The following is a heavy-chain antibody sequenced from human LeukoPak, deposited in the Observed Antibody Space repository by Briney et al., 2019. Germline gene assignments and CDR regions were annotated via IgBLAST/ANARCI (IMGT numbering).Heavy chain of an antibody. CDR3: VRRGPNNSGLDY. CDR2: ITSTSSYI. D-gene: IGHD5-12*01. J-gene: IGHJ4*02. CDR1: GFTFSRYS. V-gene: IGHV3-21*01. Sequence: GGSLRLSCAASGFTFSRYSFNWVRQAPGKGLEWVASITSTSSYIYYADSVQGRFAVSRDNAKNLLYLQMNSLRAEDTAVFYCVRRGPNNSGLDYWGQGTLVTVSS.